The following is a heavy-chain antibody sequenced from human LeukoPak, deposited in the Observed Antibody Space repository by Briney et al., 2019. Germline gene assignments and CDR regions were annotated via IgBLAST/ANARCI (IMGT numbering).Heavy chain of an antibody. J-gene: IGHJ1*01. D-gene: IGHD2-2*01. CDR3: ATALGYCSSTSCYDVYFQH. CDR2: IYHSGST. Sequence: SQTLSLTCAVSGGSISSGGYSWSWIRQPPGKGLEWIGYIYHSGSTYYNPSLKSRVTISVDRSKNQFSLKLSSVTAADTAVYYCATALGYCSSTSCYDVYFQHWGQGTQVTVSS. V-gene: IGHV4-30-2*01. CDR1: GGSISSGGYS.